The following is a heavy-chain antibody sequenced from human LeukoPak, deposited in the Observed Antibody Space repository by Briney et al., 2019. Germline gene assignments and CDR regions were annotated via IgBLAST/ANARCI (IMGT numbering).Heavy chain of an antibody. D-gene: IGHD2-2*01. CDR1: GFTFDDYA. V-gene: IGHV3-20*04. Sequence: GGSLRLSCAASGFTFDDYAMSWVRQAPGKGLEWVSGINWNGGSTGYADSVEGRFTISRDNAKNSLYLQMNSLRAEDTALYYCARASPYQLLWSRPYFDYWGQGTLVTVSS. CDR2: INWNGGST. J-gene: IGHJ4*02. CDR3: ARASPYQLLWSRPYFDY.